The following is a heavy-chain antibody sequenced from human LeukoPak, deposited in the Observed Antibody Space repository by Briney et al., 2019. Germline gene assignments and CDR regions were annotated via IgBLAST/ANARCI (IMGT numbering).Heavy chain of an antibody. J-gene: IGHJ4*02. D-gene: IGHD6-13*01. CDR3: ARDQGLRIAAAAGLDY. CDR1: GYTFTSYG. V-gene: IGHV1-18*01. Sequence: EASVKVSCKASGYTFTSYGISWVRQAPGQGLEWMGWISAYNGNTNYAQKLQGRVTMTTDTSTSTAYMELRSLRSDDTAVYYCARDQGLRIAAAAGLDYWGQGTLVTVSS. CDR2: ISAYNGNT.